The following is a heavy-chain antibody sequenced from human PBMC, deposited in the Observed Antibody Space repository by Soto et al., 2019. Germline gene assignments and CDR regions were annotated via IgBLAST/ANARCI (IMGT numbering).Heavy chain of an antibody. CDR1: GGSISSGGYS. Sequence: SETLSLTCAVSGGSISSGGYSWSWIRQPPGKGLEWIGYIYHSGSTYYNPSLKSRVTISRDNAKNSLYLQMNSLRAEDTAVYYCARVDPPAKSWGQGTLVTVSS. V-gene: IGHV4-30-2*01. J-gene: IGHJ5*02. D-gene: IGHD2-2*01. CDR3: ARVDPPAKS. CDR2: IYHSGST.